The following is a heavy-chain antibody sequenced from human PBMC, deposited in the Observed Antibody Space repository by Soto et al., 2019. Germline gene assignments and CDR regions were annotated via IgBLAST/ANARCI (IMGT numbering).Heavy chain of an antibody. D-gene: IGHD6-19*01. J-gene: IGHJ4*02. V-gene: IGHV3-23*01. CDR2: ISGSGGST. CDR3: AKDTGYSSGWYYFDS. CDR1: GSTFSSYA. Sequence: EVQLLESGGGLVQPGGSLRLACAASGSTFSSYAMSSVRQAPGKGLASVSAISGSGGSTYYADSVKGRFTISRDNPKNTLYLQMNSLRAEDTAVYYCAKDTGYSSGWYYFDSWGQGSLVAVSS.